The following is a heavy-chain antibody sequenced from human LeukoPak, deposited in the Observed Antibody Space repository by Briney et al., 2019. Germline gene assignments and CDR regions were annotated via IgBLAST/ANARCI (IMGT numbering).Heavy chain of an antibody. CDR1: GFTFGDVV. D-gene: IGHD7-27*01. CDR3: ARRTGGTKDY. V-gene: IGHV3-23*01. Sequence: LPGGSLRLSCVASGFTFGDVVMSCVLQAPGKGLEWVSAISYNGASTDYADSVKGRFAISRDNSKNTLYLQMNSLRAEDTAVYYCARRTGGTKDYWGQGTQVTVSS. J-gene: IGHJ4*02. CDR2: ISYNGAST.